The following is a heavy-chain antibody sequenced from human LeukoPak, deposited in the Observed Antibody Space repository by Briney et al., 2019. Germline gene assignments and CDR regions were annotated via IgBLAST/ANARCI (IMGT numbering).Heavy chain of an antibody. D-gene: IGHD6-6*01. CDR1: GFTFSSYS. J-gene: IGHJ4*02. V-gene: IGHV3-23*01. CDR2: ISGSGGST. Sequence: PGGSLRLSCAASGFTFSSYSMNWVRQAPGKGLEWVSAISGSGGSTYYADSVKGRFTISRDNSKNTLYLQMNSLRAEDTAIYYCAKDGGIAARLVDDWGQGTLVTVSS. CDR3: AKDGGIAARLVDD.